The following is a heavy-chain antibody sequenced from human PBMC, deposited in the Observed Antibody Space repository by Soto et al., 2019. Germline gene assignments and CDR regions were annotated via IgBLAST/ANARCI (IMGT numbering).Heavy chain of an antibody. Sequence: SETLSLTCTVSGGSISSGGYYWSWIRQHPGKGLEWIGYIYYSGSTYYNPSLKSRVTISVDTSKNQFSLKLSSVTAADTAVYYCARVNHYYGQTFDYWGQGTLVTVSS. CDR3: ARVNHYYGQTFDY. D-gene: IGHD3-10*01. J-gene: IGHJ4*02. V-gene: IGHV4-31*03. CDR2: IYYSGST. CDR1: GGSISSGGYY.